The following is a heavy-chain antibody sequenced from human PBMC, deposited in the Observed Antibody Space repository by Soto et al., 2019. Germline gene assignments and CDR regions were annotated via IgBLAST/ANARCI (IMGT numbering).Heavy chain of an antibody. J-gene: IGHJ6*03. CDR3: ARVWGFYYYYMDV. Sequence: GGSLRLSCAASGFTVSSSYMSWVRQAPGKGLEWVSLIYSGGSTYYADSVKGRFIISRDNSKNTLYLQMKSLRAEDTAVYYCARVWGFYYYYMDVWGKGTTVTVSS. CDR2: IYSGGST. CDR1: GFTVSSSY. D-gene: IGHD3-16*01. V-gene: IGHV3-66*01.